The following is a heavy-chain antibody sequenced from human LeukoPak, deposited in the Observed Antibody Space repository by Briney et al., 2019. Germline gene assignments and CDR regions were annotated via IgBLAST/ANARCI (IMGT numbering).Heavy chain of an antibody. V-gene: IGHV4-31*03. CDR1: GGSISSGGYY. CDR2: IYYSGST. CDR3: ARDDYYYGMDV. J-gene: IGHJ6*02. Sequence: PSETLSLTCTGSGGSISSGGYYWSWIRQHPGKGLEWIGYIYYSGSTYYNPSLKSRVTISVDTSKNQFSLKLSSVTAADTAVYYCARDDYYYGMDVWGQGTTVTVSS.